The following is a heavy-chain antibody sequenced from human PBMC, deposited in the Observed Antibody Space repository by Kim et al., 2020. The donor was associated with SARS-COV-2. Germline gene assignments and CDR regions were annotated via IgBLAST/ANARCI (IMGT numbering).Heavy chain of an antibody. J-gene: IGHJ4*02. CDR3: STDRSLTGYDN. V-gene: IGHV3-15*01. Sequence: GGSLRLSCGASGFSFTNAYMSWVRQVPGKGLEWVGRIKTKTDGGTTDYAAPVKGRLTISRDDSKNTLYLQMSDLKREDSADYYCSTDRSLTGYDNWGQGT. D-gene: IGHD3-9*01. CDR2: IKTKTDGGTT. CDR1: GFSFTNAY.